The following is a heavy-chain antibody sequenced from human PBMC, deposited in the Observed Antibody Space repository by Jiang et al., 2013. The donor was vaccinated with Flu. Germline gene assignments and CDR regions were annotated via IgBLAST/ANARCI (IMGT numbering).Heavy chain of an antibody. Sequence: KGLEWIGYIYYSGSTYYNPSLKSRVTISVDTSKNQFSLKLSSVTAADTAVYYCARGVLTRYYYDSSGFPYYFDYWGQGTLVTVSS. V-gene: IGHV4-30-4*01. D-gene: IGHD3-22*01. J-gene: IGHJ4*02. CDR3: ARGVLTRYYYDSSGFPYYFDY. CDR2: IYYSGST.